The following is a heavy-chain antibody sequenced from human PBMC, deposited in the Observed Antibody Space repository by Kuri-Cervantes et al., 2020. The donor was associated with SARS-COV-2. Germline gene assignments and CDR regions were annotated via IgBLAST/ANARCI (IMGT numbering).Heavy chain of an antibody. J-gene: IGHJ5*02. CDR2: IYYSGST. V-gene: IGHV4-59*01. CDR1: GGSISSYY. CDR3: ARENNDILTGYYNGWFDP. Sequence: SETLSLTCTVSGGSISSYYWSWIRQPPGKGLEWIGYIYYSGSTNYNPSLKSRVTISVDTSKNQFSLKLSSVTAADTAVYYCARENNDILTGYYNGWFDPWGQGTLVTVSS. D-gene: IGHD3-9*01.